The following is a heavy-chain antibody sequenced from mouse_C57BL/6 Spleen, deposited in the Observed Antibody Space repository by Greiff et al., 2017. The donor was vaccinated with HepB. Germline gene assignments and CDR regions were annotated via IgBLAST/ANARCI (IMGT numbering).Heavy chain of an antibody. CDR1: GFTFSSYA. D-gene: IGHD2-5*01. Sequence: QGVESGGGLVKPGGSLKLSCAASGFTFSSYAMSWVRQTPEKRLEWVATISDGGSYTYYPDNVKGRFTISRDNAKNNLYLQMSHLKSEDTAMYYCAREGSYSNYGGFAYWGQGTLVTVSA. CDR2: ISDGGSYT. V-gene: IGHV5-4*01. J-gene: IGHJ3*01. CDR3: AREGSYSNYGGFAY.